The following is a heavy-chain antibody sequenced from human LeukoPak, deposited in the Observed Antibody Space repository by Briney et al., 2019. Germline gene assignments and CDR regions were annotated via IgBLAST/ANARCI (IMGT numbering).Heavy chain of an antibody. D-gene: IGHD3-22*01. CDR3: AGRAPYYYDSSGYGDY. Sequence: SETLSLTCAVYGGSFSGYYWSWIRQPPGKGLEWIGEINHSGSTNYNPSLKSRVTISVDTSKNQFPLKLSSVTAADTAVYYCAGRAPYYYDSSGYGDYWGQGTLVAVSS. V-gene: IGHV4-34*01. J-gene: IGHJ4*02. CDR2: INHSGST. CDR1: GGSFSGYY.